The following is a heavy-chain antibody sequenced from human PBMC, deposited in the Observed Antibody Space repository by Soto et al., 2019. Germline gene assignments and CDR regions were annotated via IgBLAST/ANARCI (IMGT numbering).Heavy chain of an antibody. Sequence: RRLFCAASGFSLSSDYMSWVRQAPGTGLEWVSLIYSGGDTYYADSVKGRFTISRDISSNTIYLHMTSLRADDTAIYYCTRAGSDPGNFYISNYYAMDVWGRGTTVTVSS. D-gene: IGHD3-10*01. CDR3: TRAGSDPGNFYISNYYAMDV. V-gene: IGHV3-53*01. CDR1: GFSLSSDY. J-gene: IGHJ6*02. CDR2: IYSGGDT.